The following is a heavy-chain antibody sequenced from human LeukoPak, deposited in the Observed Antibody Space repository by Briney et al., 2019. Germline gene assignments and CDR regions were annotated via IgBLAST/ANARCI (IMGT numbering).Heavy chain of an antibody. Sequence: SETLSLTCTVSGGSISSYYWSWIRQPPGKGLEWIGYIYYSGSTNYNPSLKSRVTISVDTSKNQFSLKLSSVTAADTAVYYCASGHIDGYNFRGDYWGQGTLVTVSS. CDR3: ASGHIDGYNFRGDY. D-gene: IGHD5-24*01. CDR2: IYYSGST. CDR1: GGSISSYY. J-gene: IGHJ4*02. V-gene: IGHV4-59*01.